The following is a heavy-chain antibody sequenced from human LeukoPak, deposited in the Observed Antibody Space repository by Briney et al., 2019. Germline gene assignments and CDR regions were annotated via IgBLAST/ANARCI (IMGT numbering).Heavy chain of an antibody. Sequence: ASVKVSCKASGYTFTGYYMHWVRQAPGQGLEWMGWINPNSGGTNYAQKFQGRVTMTRDTSISTAYMELSRLRSDDTAVYYCARSSSWAYYYYYYMDVWGKGTTVTISS. J-gene: IGHJ6*03. CDR3: ARSSSWAYYYYYYMDV. CDR1: GYTFTGYY. CDR2: INPNSGGT. D-gene: IGHD6-13*01. V-gene: IGHV1-2*02.